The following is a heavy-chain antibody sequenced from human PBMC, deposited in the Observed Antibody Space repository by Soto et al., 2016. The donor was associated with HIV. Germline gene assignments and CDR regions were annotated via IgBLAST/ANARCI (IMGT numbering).Heavy chain of an antibody. CDR1: GYTFTGYY. CDR2: INPNSGGT. V-gene: IGHV1-2*02. D-gene: IGHD3-22*01. Sequence: QMQLVQSGAEVKKPGASVKVSCKASGYTFTGYYIHWVRQAPGQGLEWMGWINPNSGGTNYAQKFQGRVTMTRDTSISTAYMELSRLRSDDTAVYYCATATYYYDSSGYYYAYWGQGTLVTVSS. CDR3: ATATYYYDSSGYYYAY. J-gene: IGHJ4*02.